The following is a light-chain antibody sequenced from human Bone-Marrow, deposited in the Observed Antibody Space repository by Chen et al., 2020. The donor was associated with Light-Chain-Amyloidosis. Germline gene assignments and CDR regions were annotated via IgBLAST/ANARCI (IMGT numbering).Light chain of an antibody. J-gene: IGKJ3*01. CDR1: QSLVHSNGNTY. CDR3: MQGTHWPPFT. CDR2: QVS. Sequence: DVVMTQSPLSLPVTLGQPASISCRSSQSLVHSNGNTYLNWFQQRPGQSPRRLIYQVSNRDSGVPDRFSGSGSCTDFTLKISKVEAEDVGVYYCMQGTHWPPFTFGPGTKVDIK. V-gene: IGKV2-30*02.